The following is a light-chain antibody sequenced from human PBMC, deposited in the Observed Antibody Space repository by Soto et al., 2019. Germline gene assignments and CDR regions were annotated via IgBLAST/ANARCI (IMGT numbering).Light chain of an antibody. J-gene: IGKJ5*01. Sequence: DIQMTQYTSSLSASVGDRVTITCRASQGISNYLAWYQQKPGKVPKLLVYAASTLQSGVPSRFSGSGSGTDFTLTISSLQPDDFATYYCQHYNTYSQTFGQGTRLEIK. CDR2: AAS. CDR3: QHYNTYSQT. V-gene: IGKV1-27*01. CDR1: QGISNY.